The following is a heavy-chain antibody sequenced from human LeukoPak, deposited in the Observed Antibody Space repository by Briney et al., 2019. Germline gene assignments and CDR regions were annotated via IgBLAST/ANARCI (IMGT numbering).Heavy chain of an antibody. V-gene: IGHV3-23*01. Sequence: GGSLRLSCAASRFTFSSYALSWVRQAPGKGLEWLSSISGGGGVTYYADSVKGRFTISRDNSKNTVYLQMNSLRAEDTAVYYCAKEPRVATIDIFDYWGQGTLVTVSS. J-gene: IGHJ4*02. CDR1: RFTFSSYA. CDR3: AKEPRVATIDIFDY. CDR2: ISGGGGVT. D-gene: IGHD5-12*01.